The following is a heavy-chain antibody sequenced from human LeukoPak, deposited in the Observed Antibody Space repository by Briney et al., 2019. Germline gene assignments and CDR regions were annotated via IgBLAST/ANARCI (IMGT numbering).Heavy chain of an antibody. Sequence: SETPSLTCTVSGGSISSYYWSWIRQPPGKGLEWIGYIYYSGSTNYNPSLKSRVTISVDTSKNQFSLKLSSVTAADAAVYYCARDRGRYYYMDVWGKGTTVTVSS. J-gene: IGHJ6*03. CDR1: GGSISSYY. CDR2: IYYSGST. D-gene: IGHD3-10*01. V-gene: IGHV4-59*01. CDR3: ARDRGRYYYMDV.